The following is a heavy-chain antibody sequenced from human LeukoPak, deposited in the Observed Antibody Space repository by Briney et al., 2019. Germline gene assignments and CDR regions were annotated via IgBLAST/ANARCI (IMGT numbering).Heavy chain of an antibody. Sequence: PSETLSLTCAVYGGSFSGYYWSWIRQPPGKGLEWIGEINHSGSTNYNPTLKSRVTISVDTSKNQFSLKLSSVTAADTAVYYCARYYYDSSGYYYYYYYYMDVWGKGTTVTVSS. CDR3: ARYYYDSSGYYYYYYYYMDV. J-gene: IGHJ6*03. V-gene: IGHV4-34*01. CDR2: INHSGST. CDR1: GGSFSGYY. D-gene: IGHD3-22*01.